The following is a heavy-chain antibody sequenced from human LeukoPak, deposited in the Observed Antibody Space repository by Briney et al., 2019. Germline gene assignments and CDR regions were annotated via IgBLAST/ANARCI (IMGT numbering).Heavy chain of an antibody. CDR2: IYSGGST. V-gene: IGHV3-53*01. D-gene: IGHD2-21*01. Sequence: GGPLRLSCAASGFTVSSNYMSWVRQAPGKGLEWVSVIYSGGSTYYADSVKGRFTISRDNSKNTLYLQMNSLRAEDTAVYYCAREYCGGDCYDYWGQGTLVTVSS. CDR1: GFTVSSNY. J-gene: IGHJ4*02. CDR3: AREYCGGDCYDY.